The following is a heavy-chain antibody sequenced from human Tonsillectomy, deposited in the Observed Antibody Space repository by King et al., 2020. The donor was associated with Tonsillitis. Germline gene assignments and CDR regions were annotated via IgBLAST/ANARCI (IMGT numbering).Heavy chain of an antibody. D-gene: IGHD3-9*01. CDR3: ARQKALVRSFDWLFLY. CDR1: GYSFTNYW. V-gene: IGHV5-51*01. Sequence: VQLVQSGAEVKKPGESLKISCKGSGYSFTNYWIGWVRQMPGKGLEWIGVIYPGDSDTRYSPSFQGQVTISADKSISTAYLQWSSLKASDTAMYYCARQKALVRSFDWLFLYWGQGTLVTVSS. CDR2: IYPGDSDT. J-gene: IGHJ4*02.